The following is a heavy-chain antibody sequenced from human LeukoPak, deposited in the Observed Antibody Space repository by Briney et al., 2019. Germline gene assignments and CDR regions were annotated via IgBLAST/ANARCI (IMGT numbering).Heavy chain of an antibody. J-gene: IGHJ6*02. D-gene: IGHD1/OR15-1a*01. CDR2: IGSSSTI. Sequence: GGSLRLSCAASGFPFSNYEMNWVRQAPGRGLEWVSYIGSSSTIYYADSAKGRFTISRDNVNNLLYLQMSSLRAEDTAVYYCARAGANRYYYYALDVWGQGTTVTVSS. CDR1: GFPFSNYE. V-gene: IGHV3-69-1*01. CDR3: ARAGANRYYYYALDV.